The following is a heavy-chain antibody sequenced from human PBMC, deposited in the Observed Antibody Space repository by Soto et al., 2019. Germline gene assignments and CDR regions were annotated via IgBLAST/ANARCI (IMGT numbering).Heavy chain of an antibody. CDR2: IIPIFGTA. V-gene: IGHV1-69*01. D-gene: IGHD6-19*01. CDR3: ASRGVYSSGWYYFDY. CDR1: GGTFSSYA. Sequence: QVQLVQSGAEVKKPGSSVKVSCKASGGTFSSYAISWVRQAPGQGLEWMGGIIPIFGTANYAQKFQGRVTITADEATSTAYMELSSLRSEDTAVYYCASRGVYSSGWYYFDYWGQGTLVTVSS. J-gene: IGHJ4*02.